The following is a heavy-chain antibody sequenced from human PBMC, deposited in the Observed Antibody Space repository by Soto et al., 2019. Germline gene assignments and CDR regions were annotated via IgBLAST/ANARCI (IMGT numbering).Heavy chain of an antibody. CDR2: IIPIFGTA. Sequence: QVQLVQSGAEVKKPGSSVKVSCKASGGTFSSYAISWVRQAPGQGLEWMGGIIPIFGTANYAQKFQGRVTXTAXXXXXXAXXXXXXXXXXXXXXXYCARVGWELPGCFDYWGQGTLVTVSS. D-gene: IGHD1-26*01. V-gene: IGHV1-69*12. CDR3: ARVGWELPGCFDY. J-gene: IGHJ4*02. CDR1: GGTFSSYA.